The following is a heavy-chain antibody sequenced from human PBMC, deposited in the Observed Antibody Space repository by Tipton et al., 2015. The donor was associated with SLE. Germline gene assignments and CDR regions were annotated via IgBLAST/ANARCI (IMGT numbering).Heavy chain of an antibody. CDR3: ASRQAAFDS. J-gene: IGHJ4*02. D-gene: IGHD2-15*01. CDR2: IYYRGSS. CDR1: GGSISSNH. Sequence: GLVKPSETLSLTCTVSGGSISSNHWGWIRQPPGKGLEWIGSIYYRGSSKYNPSLKSRVTISVDRSKNQFSLRLQSVTAADTAVYYCASRQAAFDSWGQGTLVIVSP. V-gene: IGHV4-39*07.